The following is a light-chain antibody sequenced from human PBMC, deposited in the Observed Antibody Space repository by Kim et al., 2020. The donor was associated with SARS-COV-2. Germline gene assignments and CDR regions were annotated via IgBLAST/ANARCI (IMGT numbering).Light chain of an antibody. CDR1: SSDVGGYNY. V-gene: IGLV2-8*01. J-gene: IGLJ3*02. CDR3: SSYAGSNNLV. Sequence: GQSVTISCPGTSSDVGGYNYVSWYQQHPGKAPKLMIYEVSKRPSGVPDRFSGSKSGNTASLTVSGLQAEDEADYYCSSYAGSNNLVFGGGTKLTVL. CDR2: EVS.